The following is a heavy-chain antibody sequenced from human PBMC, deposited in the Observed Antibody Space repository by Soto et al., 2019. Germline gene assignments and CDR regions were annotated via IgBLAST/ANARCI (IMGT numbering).Heavy chain of an antibody. CDR1: GGSFSGYY. Sequence: QVQLQQWGAGLLKPSETLSLTCAVYGGSFSGYYWSWLRQTPEKGLEWIGEFNHSGDTKYNPTLESRVTISVDTSKNQFSLKVNSVSAADTAVYYCARTGGMDVWGQGATVTVSS. CDR3: ARTGGMDV. CDR2: FNHSGDT. J-gene: IGHJ6*02. V-gene: IGHV4-34*01.